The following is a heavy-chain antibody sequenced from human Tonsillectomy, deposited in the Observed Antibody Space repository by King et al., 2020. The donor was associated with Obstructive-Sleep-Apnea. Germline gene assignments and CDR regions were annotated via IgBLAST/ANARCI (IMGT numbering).Heavy chain of an antibody. CDR3: ARWDLYGDFYFDY. CDR1: GFTFSSYS. J-gene: IGHJ4*02. V-gene: IGHV3-21*01. Sequence: QLVQSGGGLVKPGGSLRFSCAASGFTFSSYSMNWVRQAPGKGLDGVSSISISSSYIYYAESVKGRLTSSRDNAKNSVYLQLNSLRAADTAVYYCARWDLYGDFYFDYWGQGTLVTVSS. D-gene: IGHD4-17*01. CDR2: ISISSSYI.